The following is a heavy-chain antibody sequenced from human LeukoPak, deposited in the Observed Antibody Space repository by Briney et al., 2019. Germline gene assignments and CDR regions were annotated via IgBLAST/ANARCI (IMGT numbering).Heavy chain of an antibody. Sequence: GASVKVSCKASGYTFTGYYMHWVRQAPGQGLEWMGRINPNSGGTNYAQKFQGRVTMTRDTSISTAYMELSRLRSDDTAVYYCARASSSWISYFDFLGQGTLVTVSS. CDR2: INPNSGGT. J-gene: IGHJ4*02. V-gene: IGHV1-2*06. CDR1: GYTFTGYY. D-gene: IGHD6-13*01. CDR3: ARASSSWISYFDF.